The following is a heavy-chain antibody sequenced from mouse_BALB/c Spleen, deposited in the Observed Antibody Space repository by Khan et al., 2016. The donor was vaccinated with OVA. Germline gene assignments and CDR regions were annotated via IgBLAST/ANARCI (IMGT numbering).Heavy chain of an antibody. CDR3: ATSHFYGYYFDY. CDR2: ISSDSNTI. J-gene: IGHJ2*01. CDR1: GFTFTRYG. D-gene: IGHD1-2*01. V-gene: IGHV5-17*02. Sequence: LVQSGGSRKLSCAASGFTFTRYGMHWIRQAPEKGLEWVTYISSDSNTIYYADTVKGRFTISRDNPKNTLFLQMTSLSSGDTAMYFCATSHFYGYYFDYWGQGTTLTVSS.